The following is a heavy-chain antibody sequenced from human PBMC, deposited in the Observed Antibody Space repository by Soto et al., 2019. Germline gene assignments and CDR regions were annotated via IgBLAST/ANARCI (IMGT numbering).Heavy chain of an antibody. V-gene: IGHV3-23*01. CDR2: ISGSGGST. CDR1: GFTFSSYA. D-gene: IGHD6-19*01. CDR3: AIDRYSSGWFPFDY. J-gene: IGHJ4*02. Sequence: GGSLRLSCAASGFTFSSYAMSWVRQAPGKGLEWVSAISGSGGSTYYADSVKGRFTISRDNSKNTLYLQMNSLRAEDTAVYYCAIDRYSSGWFPFDYWGQGTLVTVSS.